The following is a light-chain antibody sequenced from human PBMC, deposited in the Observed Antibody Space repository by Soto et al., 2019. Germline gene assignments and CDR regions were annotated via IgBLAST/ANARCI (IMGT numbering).Light chain of an antibody. CDR1: QSVSSY. V-gene: IGKV3-11*01. CDR2: DAS. J-gene: IGKJ5*01. CDR3: QQRSKWPIT. Sequence: EIVLTQSPSTLSLSPGERATLSCRASQSVSSYLAWYQQKPGQAPRLLIYDASNRATGIPARFSGSGSGTDLTLTISSLEPEDFAVYYCQQRSKWPITFGQGTRLEIK.